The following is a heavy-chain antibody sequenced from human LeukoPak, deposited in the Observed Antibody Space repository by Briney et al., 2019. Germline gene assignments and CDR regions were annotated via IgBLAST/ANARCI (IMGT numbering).Heavy chain of an antibody. CDR1: GFTFSSYA. CDR3: AKDRKHIVGVTPMGP. D-gene: IGHD2-21*02. CDR2: ISGSGGST. V-gene: IGHV3-23*01. Sequence: PGGSLRLSSAASGFTFSSYAMSWVRQAPGKGLEWVSAISGSGGSTYYADSVKGRFTISRDNSKNTLYLQMNSLRAEDAAVYYCAKDRKHIVGVTPMGPWGQGTLVTVSS. J-gene: IGHJ5*02.